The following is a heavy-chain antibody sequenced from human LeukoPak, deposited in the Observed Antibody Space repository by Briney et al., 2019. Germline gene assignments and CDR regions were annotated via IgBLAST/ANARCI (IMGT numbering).Heavy chain of an antibody. CDR1: GDSISSGSYY. J-gene: IGHJ4*02. Sequence: PSETLSLTCTVSGDSISSGSYYWGWVRQPPGKGLEWIGTMYYSGSPYYNPSLKIRVTISVDMSKNHFSLKLSSVTAADTAVYYCARGGYCSSTSCSSWEFDYWGQGTLVTVSS. CDR2: MYYSGSP. V-gene: IGHV4-39*07. D-gene: IGHD2-2*01. CDR3: ARGGYCSSTSCSSWEFDY.